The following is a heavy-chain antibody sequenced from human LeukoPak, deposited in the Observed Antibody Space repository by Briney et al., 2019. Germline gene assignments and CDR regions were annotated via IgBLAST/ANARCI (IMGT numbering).Heavy chain of an antibody. CDR3: ARDFDILTGYSYYYYYGMDV. Sequence: KAGGSLRLSCAASGFTFSSYSMNWVRQAPGKGLEWVSSISSSSSYIYYADSVKGRFTISRDNAKNSLYLQMNSLRAEDTAVYYCARDFDILTGYSYYYYYGMDVWGQGTTVTVSS. CDR2: ISSSSSYI. CDR1: GFTFSSYS. V-gene: IGHV3-21*01. J-gene: IGHJ6*02. D-gene: IGHD3-9*01.